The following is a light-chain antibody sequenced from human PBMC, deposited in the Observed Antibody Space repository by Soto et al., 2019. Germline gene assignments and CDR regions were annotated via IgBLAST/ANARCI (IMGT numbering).Light chain of an antibody. CDR2: LNSDGSH. CDR3: QTWGTGILV. V-gene: IGLV4-69*01. CDR1: SGHSSYA. J-gene: IGLJ3*02. Sequence: QLVLTQSPSASASLGASVKFTCTLSSGHSSYAIAWHQQQPEKGPRYLMKLNSDGSHSKGDGIPDRFSGSSSGAERYLTNSSLQSEDEADYYCQTWGTGILVFGGGTKVTVL.